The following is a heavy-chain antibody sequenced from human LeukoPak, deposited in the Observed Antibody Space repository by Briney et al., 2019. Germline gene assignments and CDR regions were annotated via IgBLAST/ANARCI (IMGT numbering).Heavy chain of an antibody. Sequence: PSQTLSLTCTVSGGSISSSSYYWGWIRQPPGKGLEWIGSIYYSGSTYYNPSLKSRVTISVDTSKNQFSLKVSSVTAADTAMYYCARGMIVVAFQGRGYFDYWGQGTLVTVSS. CDR2: IYYSGST. CDR1: GGSISSSSYY. D-gene: IGHD3-22*01. V-gene: IGHV4-39*01. J-gene: IGHJ4*02. CDR3: ARGMIVVAFQGRGYFDY.